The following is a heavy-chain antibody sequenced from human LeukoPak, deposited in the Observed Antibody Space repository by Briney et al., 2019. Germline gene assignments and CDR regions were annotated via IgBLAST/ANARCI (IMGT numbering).Heavy chain of an antibody. J-gene: IGHJ4*02. CDR2: ISSSGGHT. V-gene: IGHV3-11*03. Sequence: GGSLRLSCAASGFTFSDYYMTWIRQAPGKGLEWISYISSSGGHTTYADSVEGRFTISRDNANNALYLQMASLRADDTAVYYCARLLGGYADYWGQGTLVTVSS. CDR1: GFTFSDYY. D-gene: IGHD3-16*01. CDR3: ARLLGGYADY.